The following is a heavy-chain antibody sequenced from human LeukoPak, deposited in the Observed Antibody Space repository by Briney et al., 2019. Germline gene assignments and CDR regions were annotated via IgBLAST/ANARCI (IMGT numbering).Heavy chain of an antibody. D-gene: IGHD6-13*01. Sequence: PGGSLRLSCAASGFTFSSYAMSWVRQAPGKGLEWVSAISGSGGSTYYADSVKGRFTISRDNSKNTLYLQMNSLRAEDTAVYYCAKASSSWLYYYYYYGMDVWGQGTTVTVSS. CDR1: GFTFSSYA. CDR3: AKASSSWLYYYYYYGMDV. CDR2: ISGSGGST. J-gene: IGHJ6*02. V-gene: IGHV3-23*01.